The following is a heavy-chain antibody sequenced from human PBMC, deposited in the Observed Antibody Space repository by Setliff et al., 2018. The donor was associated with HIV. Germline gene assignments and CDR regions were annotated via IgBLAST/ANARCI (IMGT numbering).Heavy chain of an antibody. CDR2: IIPIFGTT. V-gene: IGHV1-69*05. Sequence: VASVKVSCKASGGTFSSYAISWVRQAPGQGLEWMGGIIPIFGTTKYAQKFQGRVTITTDESTSTAYMELSSLRSEDTAVYYCARAPRDGNNYGYQPYYFDYWGQGTLVTVSS. D-gene: IGHD4-17*01. CDR3: ARAPRDGNNYGYQPYYFDY. J-gene: IGHJ4*02. CDR1: GGTFSSYA.